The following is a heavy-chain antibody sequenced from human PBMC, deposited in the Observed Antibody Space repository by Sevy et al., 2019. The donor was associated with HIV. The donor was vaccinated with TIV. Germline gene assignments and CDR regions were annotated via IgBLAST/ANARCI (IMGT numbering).Heavy chain of an antibody. D-gene: IGHD2-2*01. Sequence: GVSLRLSCAASGFTVSSNYMSWVRQAPGKGLEWVSVIYSGGNTYYADSVKGRFTISRDNSKNTMYLQMNSLRVEDTAVYYCARDRRGSCSSTSCYPYGMDVWGQGTTVTVSS. V-gene: IGHV3-53*01. J-gene: IGHJ6*02. CDR2: IYSGGNT. CDR3: ARDRRGSCSSTSCYPYGMDV. CDR1: GFTVSSNY.